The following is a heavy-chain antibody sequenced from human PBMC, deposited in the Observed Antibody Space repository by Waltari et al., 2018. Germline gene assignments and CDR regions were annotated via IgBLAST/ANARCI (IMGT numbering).Heavy chain of an antibody. V-gene: IGHV1-69*04. CDR1: GGTFRSST. CDR2: IIPILGIT. CDR3: ARGHSWAARTVNPFEI. Sequence: QVQLVQSGAEVKQPGSSVKVSCKAAGGTFRSSTISWVRQAPAQGLEWMGRIIPILGITNYAQKFQGRATITADKSTNTAYLELSSLRSDDTAVYYCARGHSWAARTVNPFEIWGRGTLVTVSS. D-gene: IGHD2-8*02. J-gene: IGHJ4*02.